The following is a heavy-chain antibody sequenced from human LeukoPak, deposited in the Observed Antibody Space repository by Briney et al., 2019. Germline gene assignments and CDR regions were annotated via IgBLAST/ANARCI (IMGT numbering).Heavy chain of an antibody. CDR1: GYTFTSYA. CDR2: INAGNGNT. V-gene: IGHV1-3*01. CDR3: ARVGCSSTSCYDAFDI. D-gene: IGHD2-2*01. Sequence: ASVKVSCKASGYTFTSYAMHWVSQAPGQRLEWMGWINAGNGNTKYSQKFQGRVTITRDTSASTAYMELSSLRSEDTAVYYCARVGCSSTSCYDAFDIWGQGTMVTVSS. J-gene: IGHJ3*02.